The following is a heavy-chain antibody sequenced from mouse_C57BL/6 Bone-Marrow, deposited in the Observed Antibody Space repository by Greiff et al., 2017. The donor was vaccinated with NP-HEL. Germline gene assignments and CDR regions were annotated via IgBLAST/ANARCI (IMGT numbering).Heavy chain of an antibody. V-gene: IGHV1-74*01. D-gene: IGHD5-1*01. CDR1: GYTFTSYW. Sequence: VQLQQSGAELVKPGASVKVSCKASGYTFTSYWMHWVKQRPGQGLEWIGRINPSDRDTNYNQKFKGKATLTVDKSSSTAYMQLSSLTSEDSAVYYCAIGTYPVEFAYWGQGTLVTVSA. J-gene: IGHJ3*01. CDR3: AIGTYPVEFAY. CDR2: INPSDRDT.